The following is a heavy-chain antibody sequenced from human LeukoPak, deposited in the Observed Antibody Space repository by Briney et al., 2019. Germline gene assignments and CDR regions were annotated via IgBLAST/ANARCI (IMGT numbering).Heavy chain of an antibody. J-gene: IGHJ4*02. V-gene: IGHV3-30*18. Sequence: GGSLGLSCAASGFTFSTFGIHWVRQAPGKGLEWVAAISPDGNSEYYADSVKGRFTISRDNSKNMIYLQMNSLRGEDSAVYYCAKVNNYDDYWGQGTLVTVSS. CDR1: GFTFSTFG. CDR2: ISPDGNSE. D-gene: IGHD1/OR15-1a*01. CDR3: AKVNNYDDY.